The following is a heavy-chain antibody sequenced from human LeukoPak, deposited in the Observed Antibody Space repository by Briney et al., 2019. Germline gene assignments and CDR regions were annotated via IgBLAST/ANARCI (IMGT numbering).Heavy chain of an antibody. CDR3: ARDWNRYAY. CDR1: GGSITSGTYY. V-gene: IGHV4-39*07. J-gene: IGHJ4*02. D-gene: IGHD1-1*01. CDR2: IHYSGRN. Sequence: SETLSLTCSVSGGSITSGTYYWAWIRQPPGKGLEWIASIHYSGRNYNNPSLNSRVTMSVDTSKNQFSLNLYSVTAADAALYYCARDWNRYAYWGQGTLVTVSS.